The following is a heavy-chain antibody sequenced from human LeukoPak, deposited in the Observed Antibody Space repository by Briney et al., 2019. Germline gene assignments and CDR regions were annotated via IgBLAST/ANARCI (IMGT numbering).Heavy chain of an antibody. J-gene: IGHJ5*02. V-gene: IGHV1-2*02. CDR1: GYTFTDYY. CDR3: ARAKVRYWNQGGKNWFDP. CDR2: VNPNSGDT. D-gene: IGHD1-1*01. Sequence: ASVKVSCKASGYTFTDYYMHWVRQTPGQGLEWMGWVNPNSGDTNYAQKFQGRVTMTRDTSIRTAYMELSRLRSDDTALYYCARAKVRYWNQGGKNWFDPCGQRTLVTASS.